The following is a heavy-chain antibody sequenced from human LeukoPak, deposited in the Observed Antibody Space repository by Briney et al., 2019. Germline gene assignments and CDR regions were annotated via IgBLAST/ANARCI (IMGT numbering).Heavy chain of an antibody. Sequence: RSGGSLRLSCAASGFTFRNYGMPWVRQAPGKGLPWVAFIRSDGSNKYYADSVKGRFTISRDNSKNTLYLQMNSLRAEDTAVYYCAKDFRVAMAPAYFDYWGQGTLVTVSS. V-gene: IGHV3-30*02. CDR2: IRSDGSNK. CDR1: GFTFRNYG. CDR3: AKDFRVAMAPAYFDY. D-gene: IGHD5-18*01. J-gene: IGHJ4*02.